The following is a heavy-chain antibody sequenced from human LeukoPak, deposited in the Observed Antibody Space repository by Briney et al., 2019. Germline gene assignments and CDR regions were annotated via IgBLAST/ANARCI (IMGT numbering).Heavy chain of an antibody. CDR1: GFTFSSYD. V-gene: IGHV3-13*01. Sequence: GGSLRLSCAASGFTFSSYDMHWVRQATGKGLEWVSAIGTAGDTYYPGSVKGRFTISRENAKNSLYLQMNSLRAGDTAVYYCVRGSTASYMDVWGKGTTVTVSS. CDR2: IGTAGDT. CDR3: VRGSTASYMDV. J-gene: IGHJ6*03.